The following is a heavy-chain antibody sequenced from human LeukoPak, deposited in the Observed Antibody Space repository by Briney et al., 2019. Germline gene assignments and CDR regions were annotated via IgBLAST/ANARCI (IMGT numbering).Heavy chain of an antibody. D-gene: IGHD6-13*01. CDR1: GYTFTGYY. V-gene: IGHV1-2*02. CDR3: ARDRIAAAGTDAFDI. Sequence: ASVKVSCKASGYTFTGYYMHWVRQAPGQGLEWMGWINPNSSGTNYAQKFQGRVTMTRDTSISTAYMELSRLRSDDTAVYYCARDRIAAAGTDAFDIWGQGTMVTVSS. J-gene: IGHJ3*02. CDR2: INPNSSGT.